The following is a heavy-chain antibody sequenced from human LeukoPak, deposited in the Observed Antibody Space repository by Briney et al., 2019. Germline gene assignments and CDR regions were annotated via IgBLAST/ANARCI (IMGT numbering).Heavy chain of an antibody. D-gene: IGHD2-2*01. Sequence: GGSLRLSCTASGFIFSTYGMHWVRQAPGKGLEWVAFIRYDGSNKYYADSVKGRFTISRDNSKNTLYLQMNSLRAEDTAVYYCAIEYCSSTSCPDYWGQGTLVTVSS. CDR3: AIEYCSSTSCPDY. V-gene: IGHV3-30*02. J-gene: IGHJ4*02. CDR1: GFIFSTYG. CDR2: IRYDGSNK.